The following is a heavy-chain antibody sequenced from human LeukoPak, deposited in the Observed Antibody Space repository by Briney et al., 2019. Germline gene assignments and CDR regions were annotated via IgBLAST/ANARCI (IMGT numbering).Heavy chain of an antibody. Sequence: GGSLRLSCAASGFNSNDYVMNWVRQAPGKGLEWVSSISGSGRSLYYADSIKGRFNISRDNSKHILYLQMDSLRAEDTAIYYCATEVVFWDQGALVTVSS. D-gene: IGHD6-6*01. V-gene: IGHV3-23*01. CDR1: GFNSNDYV. J-gene: IGHJ4*02. CDR2: ISGSGRSL. CDR3: ATEVVF.